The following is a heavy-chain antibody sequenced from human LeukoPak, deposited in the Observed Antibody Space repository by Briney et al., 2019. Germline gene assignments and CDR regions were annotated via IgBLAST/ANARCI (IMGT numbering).Heavy chain of an antibody. J-gene: IGHJ4*02. CDR1: GFTFSSYS. CDR2: IRSSSSYI. CDR3: ASLDGDYVFDY. D-gene: IGHD4-17*01. V-gene: IGHV3-21*01. Sequence: PGGSLRLSCAASGFTFSSYSMNWVRQAPGKGLDWVSSIRSSSSYIYYADSVKGRFTISRDNAKNSLYLQMNSLRAEDMAVYYCASLDGDYVFDYWGKGTLVTVSS.